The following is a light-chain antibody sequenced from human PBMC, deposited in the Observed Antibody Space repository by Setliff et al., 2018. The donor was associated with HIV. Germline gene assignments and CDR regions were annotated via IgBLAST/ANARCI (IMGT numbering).Light chain of an antibody. CDR2: QAS. Sequence: QSALTQHASVSGSPGQSITISCTGTSGDVGRYNLVSWYQQQPGKPPKLMIYQASKRPSGVSNRFSGSKSGNTASLTISGLQAEDEADYYCCSNTGSNTFVFGTGTKVTVL. CDR1: SGDVGRYNL. CDR3: CSNTGSNTFV. J-gene: IGLJ1*01. V-gene: IGLV2-23*01.